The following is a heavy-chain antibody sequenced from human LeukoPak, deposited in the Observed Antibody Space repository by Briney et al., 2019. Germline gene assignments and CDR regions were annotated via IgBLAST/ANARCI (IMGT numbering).Heavy chain of an antibody. CDR2: IIPIFGTA. D-gene: IGHD2-15*01. V-gene: IGHV1-69*13. Sequence: SVKVSCKASGGTFSSYAISWVRQAPGQGLEWMGGIIPIFGTANYAQKFQGRVTITADESTSTAYMELSSLRSEDTAVHYCARVGCSGGSCYFRYYFDYWGQGTLVTVSS. CDR1: GGTFSSYA. J-gene: IGHJ4*02. CDR3: ARVGCSGGSCYFRYYFDY.